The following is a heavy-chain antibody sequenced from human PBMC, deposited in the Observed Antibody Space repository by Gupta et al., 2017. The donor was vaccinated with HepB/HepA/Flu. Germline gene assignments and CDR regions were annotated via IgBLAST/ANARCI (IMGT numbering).Heavy chain of an antibody. CDR3: VRATGP. Sequence: EVQLVESGGGLVQPGGSLSLSCLAHGFTFNNYLMSWGREAPGKGPEWVAGMNQDGSGTYYVDSVKGRFTISRDNAKASLFLQMSSLRSEDAAVYYCVRATGPWGQGVLVTVSS. CDR2: MNQDGSGT. V-gene: IGHV3-7*04. CDR1: GFTFNNYL. J-gene: IGHJ5*02.